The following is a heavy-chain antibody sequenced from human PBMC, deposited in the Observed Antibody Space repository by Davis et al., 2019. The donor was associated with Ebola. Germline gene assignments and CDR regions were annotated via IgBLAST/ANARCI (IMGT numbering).Heavy chain of an antibody. Sequence: SETLSLTCTVSGGSISSSSYYWGWIRQPPGKGLEWIGSSYYSGSTYYNPSLKSRVTISVDTSKNQFSLKLSSVTAADTAVYYCARGVLIEPMKDIVLVPAAIRYFDYWGQGTLVTVSS. J-gene: IGHJ4*02. CDR1: GGSISSSSYY. D-gene: IGHD2-2*02. CDR3: ARGVLIEPMKDIVLVPAAIRYFDY. V-gene: IGHV4-39*01. CDR2: SYYSGST.